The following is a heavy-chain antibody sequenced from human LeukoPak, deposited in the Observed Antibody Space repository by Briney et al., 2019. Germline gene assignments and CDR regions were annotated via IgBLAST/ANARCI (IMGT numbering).Heavy chain of an antibody. V-gene: IGHV3-7*01. D-gene: IGHD3-9*01. CDR3: ARVGYDILTGYLLPIDY. CDR2: IKQDGSEK. CDR1: GFTFSSYW. J-gene: IGHJ4*02. Sequence: PGGSLRLSCATSGFTFSSYWMSWVRQAPGKGLEWVADIKQDGSEKYYVDSVKGRFTISRDNAKNSLYLQMNSLRAEDTAVYYCARVGYDILTGYLLPIDYWGQGTLVTVSS.